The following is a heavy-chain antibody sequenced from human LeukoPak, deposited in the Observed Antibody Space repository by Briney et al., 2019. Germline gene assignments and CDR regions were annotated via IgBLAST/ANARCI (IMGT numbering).Heavy chain of an antibody. D-gene: IGHD6-19*01. Sequence: SENLSLTCTVSGGSISSYYWSWIRQPPGKGLEWIGYIYYSGSTNYNPSLKSRVTISVDTSKNQFSLKLSSVTAADTAVYYCARLIPEQWLVLDYWGQGTLVTVSS. V-gene: IGHV4-59*08. CDR3: ARLIPEQWLVLDY. CDR1: GGSISSYY. CDR2: IYYSGST. J-gene: IGHJ4*02.